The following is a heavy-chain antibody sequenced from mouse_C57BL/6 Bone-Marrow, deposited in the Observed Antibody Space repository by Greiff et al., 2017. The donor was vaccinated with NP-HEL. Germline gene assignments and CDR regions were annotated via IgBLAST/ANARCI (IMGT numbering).Heavy chain of an antibody. D-gene: IGHD1-1*01. Sequence: QVQLQQSGSELRSPGSSVKLSCKDFDSEVFPIAYMSWVRQKPGHGFEWIGGILPSIGRAIYGEKFEDKATLDADTLSNTAYLELNSLTSEDSAIYYCARRAYYYGSSYDYAMDYWGQGTSVTVSS. CDR3: ARRAYYYGSSYDYAMDY. J-gene: IGHJ4*01. CDR1: DSEVFPIAY. CDR2: ILPSIGRA. V-gene: IGHV15-2*01.